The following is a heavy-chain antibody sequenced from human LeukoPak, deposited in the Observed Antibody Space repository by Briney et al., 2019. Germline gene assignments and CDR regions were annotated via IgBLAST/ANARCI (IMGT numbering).Heavy chain of an antibody. CDR3: ARSDSSLSAALWY. D-gene: IGHD6-6*01. Sequence: GASVKVSCKASGYTFTGYYMHWVRQAPGQGLEWMGRINPNSGGTNYAQKFQGRVTMTRDTSISTAYMELSRLRSDDTAVYYCARSDSSLSAALWYWGQGTLVTVSS. CDR2: INPNSGGT. V-gene: IGHV1-2*06. CDR1: GYTFTGYY. J-gene: IGHJ4*02.